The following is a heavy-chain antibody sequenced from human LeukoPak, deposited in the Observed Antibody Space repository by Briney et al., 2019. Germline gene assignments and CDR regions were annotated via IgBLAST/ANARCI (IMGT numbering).Heavy chain of an antibody. CDR2: IHHSGNS. V-gene: IGHV4-59*02. D-gene: IGHD2-21*02. CDR3: TRGDWSLQS. Sequence: PSETLSLTCTVSGASVTDYYWSWLRQSPGKGLEWISYIHHSGNSAYNPSLRSRVNTSLDTSKNLFSLTMISLTAPATAVYYCTRGDWSLQSWRQGNLGTVSS. CDR1: GASVTDYY. J-gene: IGHJ5*02.